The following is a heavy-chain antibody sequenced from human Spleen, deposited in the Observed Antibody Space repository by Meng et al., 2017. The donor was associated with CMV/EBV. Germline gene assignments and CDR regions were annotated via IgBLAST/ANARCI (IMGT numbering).Heavy chain of an antibody. D-gene: IGHD4-11*01. CDR3: ARAVTKGYYYYGMDV. CDR1: GGSFSGYY. Sequence: GSLRLSCAVYGGSFSGYYWSWIRQPPGKGLEWIGEINHSGSTNYNPSLKSRVTISVDTSKNQFSLKLSSVTAADTAVYYCARAVTKGYYYYGMDVWGQGTTVTVSS. J-gene: IGHJ6*02. V-gene: IGHV4-34*01. CDR2: INHSGST.